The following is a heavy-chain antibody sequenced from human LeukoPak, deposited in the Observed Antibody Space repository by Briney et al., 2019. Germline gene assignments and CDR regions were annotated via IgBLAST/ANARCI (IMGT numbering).Heavy chain of an antibody. V-gene: IGHV1-18*01. CDR2: ISAYNGNT. CDR3: ARDRSYSSSSGFGY. Sequence: ASVKVSCKASGYTFTSYGISWVRQAPGQGLEGMGWISAYNGNTNYAQKLQGRVTMTTDTSTSTAYMELRSLRSDDTAVYYCARDRSYSSSSGFGYWGQGTLVTVSS. D-gene: IGHD6-13*01. CDR1: GYTFTSYG. J-gene: IGHJ4*02.